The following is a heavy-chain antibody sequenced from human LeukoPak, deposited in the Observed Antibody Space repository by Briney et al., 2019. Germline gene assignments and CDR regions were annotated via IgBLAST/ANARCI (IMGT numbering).Heavy chain of an antibody. CDR2: IYYSGST. CDR1: GGSFSGYY. CDR3: ASNHYDSSGYYPHAFDI. D-gene: IGHD3-22*01. V-gene: IGHV4-59*01. Sequence: PSETLSLTCAVYGGSFSGYYWSWIRQPPGKGLEWIGYIYYSGSTNYNPSLKSRVTISVDTSKNQFSLKLSSVTAADTAVYYCASNHYDSSGYYPHAFDIWGQGTMVTASS. J-gene: IGHJ3*02.